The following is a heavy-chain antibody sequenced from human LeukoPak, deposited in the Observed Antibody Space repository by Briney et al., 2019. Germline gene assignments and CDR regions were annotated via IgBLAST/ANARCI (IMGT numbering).Heavy chain of an antibody. Sequence: SETLSLACTVSGGSMSSYYWSWIRQPPGKGLEWIGYIYYSGTTNYNPTLKSRVTILVDTSKNQSSLKLSSVTAADTAVYYCARDRYGGNSGEFDYWGQGTLVTVSS. J-gene: IGHJ4*02. D-gene: IGHD4-23*01. CDR2: IYYSGTT. CDR1: GGSMSSYY. V-gene: IGHV4-59*01. CDR3: ARDRYGGNSGEFDY.